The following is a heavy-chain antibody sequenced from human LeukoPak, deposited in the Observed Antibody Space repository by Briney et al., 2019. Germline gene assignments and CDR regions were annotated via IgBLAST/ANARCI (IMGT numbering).Heavy chain of an antibody. D-gene: IGHD6-13*01. CDR3: ARGLAAGNSYYFDY. V-gene: IGHV4-39*01. Sequence: SETLSLTCTVSGGSISSSSYYWGWIRQPPGKGLEWIGRIYYSGSTYYNPSLKSRVTISVDTSKNQFSLKLSSVTAADTAVYYCARGLAAGNSYYFDYWGQGTLVTVSS. J-gene: IGHJ4*02. CDR2: IYYSGST. CDR1: GGSISSSSYY.